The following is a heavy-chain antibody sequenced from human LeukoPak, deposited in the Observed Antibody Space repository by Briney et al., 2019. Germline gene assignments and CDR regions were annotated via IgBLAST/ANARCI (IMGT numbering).Heavy chain of an antibody. CDR3: ARAGGGWFDP. CDR1: GYIFSDYY. CDR2: INPNSGGT. V-gene: IGHV1-2*02. J-gene: IGHJ5*02. Sequence: ASVKVSCKASGYIFSDYYMHWVRQAPGQGLEWMGWINPNSGGTDYAQKFQGRVTMTRDTSITTAYMEVNRLRSDDTAVYYCARAGGGWFDPWGQGTLVTVSS. D-gene: IGHD3-16*01.